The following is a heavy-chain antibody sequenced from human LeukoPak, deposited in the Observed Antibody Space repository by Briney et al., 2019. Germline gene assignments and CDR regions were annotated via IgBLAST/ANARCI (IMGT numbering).Heavy chain of an antibody. J-gene: IGHJ4*02. CDR2: ISSSSSTI. V-gene: IGHV3-48*04. D-gene: IGHD4-17*01. CDR1: GFTFSSYS. CDR3: ARDHDYGDYVEDY. Sequence: QAGGSLRLSCAASGFTFSSYSMNWVRQAPGKGLEWVSYISSSSSTIYYADSVKGRFTISRDNAKNSLYLQMNSLRAEDTAVYYCARDHDYGDYVEDYWGQGTLVTVSS.